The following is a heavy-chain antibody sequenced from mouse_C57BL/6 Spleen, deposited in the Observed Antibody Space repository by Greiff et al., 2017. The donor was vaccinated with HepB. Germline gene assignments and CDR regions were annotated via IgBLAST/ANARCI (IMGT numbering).Heavy chain of an antibody. V-gene: IGHV1-61*01. CDR2: IYPSDSET. CDR3: AGKPGYFDY. Sequence: VQLQQSGAELVRPGSSVKLSCKASGYTFTSYWMDWVKQRPGQGLEWIGNIYPSDSETHYNQKFKDKATLTADKSSSTAYMQLSSLTSEDSAVYYCAGKPGYFDYWGQGTTLTVSS. J-gene: IGHJ2*01. CDR1: GYTFTSYW.